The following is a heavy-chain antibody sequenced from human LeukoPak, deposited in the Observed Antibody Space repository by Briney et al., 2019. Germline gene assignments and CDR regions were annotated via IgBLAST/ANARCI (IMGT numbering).Heavy chain of an antibody. CDR3: AKDRVVVGAAAFDY. Sequence: GGSLRLSCAASGFTFSSYAMSWVRQAPGKGLEWVSAISGSGGSTYYADSVKGRFTISRDNSKNTLYLQMNSLRAEDTAIYYCAKDRVVVGAAAFDYWGQGTLVTVSS. CDR1: GFTFSSYA. J-gene: IGHJ4*02. V-gene: IGHV3-23*01. D-gene: IGHD2-15*01. CDR2: ISGSGGST.